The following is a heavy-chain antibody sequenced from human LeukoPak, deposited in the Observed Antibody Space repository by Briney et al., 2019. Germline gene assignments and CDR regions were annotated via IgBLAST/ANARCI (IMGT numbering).Heavy chain of an antibody. CDR3: ARMDTSCLDHGCYYGMDV. CDR2: IKQDGSEK. CDR1: GFTFSSYW. V-gene: IGHV3-7*03. J-gene: IGHJ6*02. Sequence: GGSLRLPCAASGFTFSSYWMSWVRQAPGKGLEWVANIKQDGSEKYYVDSVKGRFTISRDNAKNSLYLQMNSLRAEDTAVYYCARMDTSCLDHGCYYGMDVWGQGTTVTVSS. D-gene: IGHD2-2*01.